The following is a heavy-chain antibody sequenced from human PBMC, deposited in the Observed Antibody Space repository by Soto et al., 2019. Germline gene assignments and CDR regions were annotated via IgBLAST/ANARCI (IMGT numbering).Heavy chain of an antibody. CDR1: GYTFTSYY. J-gene: IGHJ4*02. Sequence: ASVKVSCKASGYTFTSYYMHWVRQAPGQGLEWMGIINPSGGSTSYAQKFQGRVTMTRDTSTSTVYMELSSLRSEDTAVYYCARARDYGDYLSSCFDYWGQGTLVTVSS. CDR3: ARARDYGDYLSSCFDY. D-gene: IGHD4-17*01. V-gene: IGHV1-46*01. CDR2: INPSGGST.